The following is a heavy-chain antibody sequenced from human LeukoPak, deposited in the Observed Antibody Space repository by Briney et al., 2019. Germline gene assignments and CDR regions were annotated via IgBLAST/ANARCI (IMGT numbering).Heavy chain of an antibody. Sequence: SETLSLTCIVSDDSLKKGSVNSDSDYWAWVRHPPGKGLEWICCKHYIGRTYPNPSLKRLPTFSRDPSNHPVSLSLKSVTAADAAIYYCVRATKPFLDFSTGYSYYRDVWATGTTIIVSS. CDR2: KHYIGRT. CDR3: VRATKPFLDFSTGYSYYRDV. J-gene: IGHJ6*03. CDR1: DDSLKKGSVNSDSDY. D-gene: IGHD3/OR15-3a*01. V-gene: IGHV4-39*07.